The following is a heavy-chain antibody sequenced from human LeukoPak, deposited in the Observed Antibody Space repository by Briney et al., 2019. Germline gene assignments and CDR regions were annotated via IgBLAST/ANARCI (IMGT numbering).Heavy chain of an antibody. D-gene: IGHD2-15*01. CDR2: IKEDGSEE. V-gene: IGHV3-7*01. CDR1: GFTFSSYG. Sequence: GRSLRLSCAASGFTFSSYGMHWVRQAPGKGLEWVASIKEDGSEENYVDSVKGRFTISSDNAKNSVHPQMNNLRVEDTAVYYCARGRAASPTWGQGTLVTVSS. CDR3: ARGRAASPT. J-gene: IGHJ5*02.